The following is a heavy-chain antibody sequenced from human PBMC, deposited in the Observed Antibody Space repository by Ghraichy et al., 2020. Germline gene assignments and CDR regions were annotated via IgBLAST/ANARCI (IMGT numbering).Heavy chain of an antibody. CDR2: IYHSGST. D-gene: IGHD3-22*01. J-gene: IGHJ3*02. Sequence: TLSLTCAVSVGSIASGDYSWSWIRQPPGKGLEWIGYIYHSGSTYYIPSLKSRVTISADRSKNQISLKLSSVTAADTAVYYCARAPYDDDGFYDDAFDIWGQGTMVTVSS. CDR3: ARAPYDDDGFYDDAFDI. CDR1: VGSIASGDYS. V-gene: IGHV4-30-2*01.